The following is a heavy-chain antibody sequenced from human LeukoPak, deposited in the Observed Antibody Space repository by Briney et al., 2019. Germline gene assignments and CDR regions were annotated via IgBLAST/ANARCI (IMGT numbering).Heavy chain of an antibody. J-gene: IGHJ4*02. V-gene: IGHV3-23*01. CDR1: GFTFSNHG. CDR2: ISPSGDIR. D-gene: IGHD3-10*01. Sequence: GGSLRLSCATSGFTFSNHGMNWVRQAPGKGLEWVSGISPSGDIRYYADSVKGRFTISRDNSKNTLYLEVISLTAEDTAVYYCAKDDAWLRFGEWSQGTLVTVSS. CDR3: AKDDAWLRFGE.